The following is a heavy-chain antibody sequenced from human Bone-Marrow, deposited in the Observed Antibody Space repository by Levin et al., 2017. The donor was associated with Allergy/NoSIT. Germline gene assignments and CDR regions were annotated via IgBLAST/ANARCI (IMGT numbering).Heavy chain of an antibody. Sequence: ASVKVSCKASGYTFSDYYIHWVRQAPGQGPEWMAWINPNSGATNYAQKFQGRVTMTSDTSITTAHMELSRLRSDDTAVYYCAGEVAPGGGWYGEYFQHWGQGTLVTVSS. J-gene: IGHJ1*01. D-gene: IGHD6-19*01. CDR3: AGEVAPGGGWYGEYFQH. CDR1: GYTFSDYY. V-gene: IGHV1-2*02. CDR2: INPNSGAT.